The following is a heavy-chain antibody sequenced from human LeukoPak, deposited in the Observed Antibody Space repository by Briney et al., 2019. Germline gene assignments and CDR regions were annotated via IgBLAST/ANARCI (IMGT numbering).Heavy chain of an antibody. CDR2: ISSGGSTI. CDR3: ASGEPYYDSSGYYSRPG. J-gene: IGHJ4*02. Sequence: GGSLRLSCAASGFTFSSYEMNWVRQAPGKGLEWVSYISSGGSTIYYADSVKGRFTISRDNAKNSLYLQMNSLRAEDTAVYYCASGEPYYDSSGYYSRPGWGQGTLVTVSS. D-gene: IGHD3-22*01. CDR1: GFTFSSYE. V-gene: IGHV3-48*03.